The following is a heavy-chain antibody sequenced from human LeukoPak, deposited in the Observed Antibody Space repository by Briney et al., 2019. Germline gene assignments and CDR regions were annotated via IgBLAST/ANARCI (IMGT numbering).Heavy chain of an antibody. CDR2: IYYSGST. V-gene: IGHV4-39*02. D-gene: IGHD6-19*01. CDR1: GGSISSSSYY. CDR3: ARDLLSTAGYFDY. J-gene: IGHJ4*02. Sequence: SETLSLTCTVSGGSISSSSYYWAWIRQPPGKGLEWSGSIYYSGSTYYNPSLRSRVTISVDTSKNQFSLRLSSVTAADTAVYYCARDLLSTAGYFDYWGQGTLVTVSS.